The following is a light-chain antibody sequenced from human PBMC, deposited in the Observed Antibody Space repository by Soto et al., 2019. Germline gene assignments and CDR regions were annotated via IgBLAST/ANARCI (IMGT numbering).Light chain of an antibody. V-gene: IGKV1-5*03. CDR3: QQYDRYPLT. J-gene: IGKJ4*01. Sequence: DIQMTQSPSTLSASVGDRVTITCRASQSISRWLAWHQQKPGKAPKVLIYKASSLASGVPSRFSGSGSGTEFTLTISSLQPDDVATYYCQQYDRYPLTFGGGTKVEIK. CDR1: QSISRW. CDR2: KAS.